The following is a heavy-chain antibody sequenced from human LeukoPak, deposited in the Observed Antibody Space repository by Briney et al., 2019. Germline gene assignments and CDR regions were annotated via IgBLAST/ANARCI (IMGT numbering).Heavy chain of an antibody. J-gene: IGHJ4*02. D-gene: IGHD3-10*02. CDR3: ARDVRGVSIDY. CDR1: GFTFSSYG. Sequence: PGGSLRLSCAASGFTFSSYGMHWVRQAPGKGLEWVAVIWYVGSNKYYADSVKGRFTISRDNSKNTLYLQMNSLRAEDTAGYYCARDVRGVSIDYWGQGTLVTVSS. V-gene: IGHV3-33*01. CDR2: IWYVGSNK.